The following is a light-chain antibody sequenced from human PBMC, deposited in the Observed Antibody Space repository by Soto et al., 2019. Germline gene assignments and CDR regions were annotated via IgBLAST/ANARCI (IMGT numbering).Light chain of an antibody. CDR1: QSVNIY. J-gene: IGKJ4*01. CDR3: QQRSNWPLT. Sequence: EIVLTQSPATLSLSPGVRATLSCRASQSVNIYLAWYQQKSGQAPRLLISDASNRATGIPARFSGSGSGTDFTLTISTLEPEDFAVYYCQQRSNWPLTFGGGTKVEIK. V-gene: IGKV3-11*01. CDR2: DAS.